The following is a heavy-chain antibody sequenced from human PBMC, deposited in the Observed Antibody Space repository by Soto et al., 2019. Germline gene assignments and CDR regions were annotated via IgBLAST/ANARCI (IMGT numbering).Heavy chain of an antibody. J-gene: IGHJ4*02. CDR2: INAASGNT. V-gene: IGHV1-3*01. CDR3: SRTGYSTSLYFYFDY. D-gene: IGHD2-8*01. CDR1: GYTFIHYA. Sequence: ASVKVSCKASGYTFIHYAIHWVRQAPGQRPEWMGLINAASGNTQYSQKFQGRITITRDTSANTAYMELSSLRSEDTAVYFCSRTGYSTSLYFYFDYWGQGTLVTVSS.